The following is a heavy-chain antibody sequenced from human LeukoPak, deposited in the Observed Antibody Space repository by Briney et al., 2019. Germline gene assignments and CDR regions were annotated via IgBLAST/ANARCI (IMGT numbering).Heavy chain of an antibody. J-gene: IGHJ5*01. CDR3: ARDGGFGGPGGDNWLDS. D-gene: IGHD3-16*01. CDR2: IYSGGGT. CDR1: GFTVSAKY. V-gene: IGHV3-66*02. Sequence: GGSLRLSCAASGFTVSAKYMSWVRQGPGKGLDWISSIYSGGGTNYADSVKGRFTISRDNSKNTLYPQMNSLRPEDTAVYYCARDGGFGGPGGDNWLDSWGQGALVTVSS.